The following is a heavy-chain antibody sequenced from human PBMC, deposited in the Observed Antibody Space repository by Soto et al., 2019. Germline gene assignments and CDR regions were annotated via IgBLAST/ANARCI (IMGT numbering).Heavy chain of an antibody. CDR3: ARDGDYDSSGYYSIYFDY. CDR1: GGTFSSYA. V-gene: IGHV1-69*06. Sequence: QVQLVQSGAEVKKPGSSVKVSCKASGGTFSSYAISWVRQAPGQGLEWMGGIIPIFGTANYAQKFQGRVTITADKSTSTAYMELSSLRSEDTAVYYCARDGDYDSSGYYSIYFDYWGQGTLVTVSS. D-gene: IGHD3-22*01. CDR2: IIPIFGTA. J-gene: IGHJ4*02.